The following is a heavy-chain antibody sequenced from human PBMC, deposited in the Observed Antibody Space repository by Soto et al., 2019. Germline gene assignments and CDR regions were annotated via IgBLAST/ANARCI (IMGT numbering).Heavy chain of an antibody. Sequence: QVQLVESGGGLVKPGGALRLSCAASGFTFSDYYLSWIRQAPGKGLEWVSCISSSGSTIYYADSVKGRFTISRDNAKNSLYLQLNSRRAEDTAVYYCARDGGYVPSRDAFDIWGQGTMVTVSS. D-gene: IGHD5-12*01. J-gene: IGHJ3*02. CDR1: GFTFSDYY. V-gene: IGHV3-11*01. CDR3: ARDGGYVPSRDAFDI. CDR2: ISSSGSTI.